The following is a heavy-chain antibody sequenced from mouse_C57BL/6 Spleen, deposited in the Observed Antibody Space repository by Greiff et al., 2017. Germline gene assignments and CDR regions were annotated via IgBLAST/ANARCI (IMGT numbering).Heavy chain of an antibody. D-gene: IGHD2-1*01. CDR3: ASGYGNYGVFAY. V-gene: IGHV2-6*01. CDR1: GFSLTSYG. CDR2: IWGVGST. Sequence: VQLKESGPGLVAPSQSLSITCTVSGFSLTSYGVDWVRQSPGKGLEWLGVIWGVGSTNYNSALKSRLSISKDNSKSQVFLKMNSLQTDDTAMYYCASGYGNYGVFAYWGQGTLVTVSA. J-gene: IGHJ3*01.